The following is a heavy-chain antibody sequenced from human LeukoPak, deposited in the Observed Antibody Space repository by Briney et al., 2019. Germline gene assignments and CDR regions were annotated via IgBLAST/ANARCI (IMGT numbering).Heavy chain of an antibody. J-gene: IGHJ4*02. CDR2: ISSSSSAI. D-gene: IGHD3-16*01. V-gene: IGHV3-48*01. CDR1: GFTFSSYA. CDR3: ARDKGGIDY. Sequence: GGSLRLSCAASGFTFSSYAMNWVRQAPGKGLEWVSYISSSSSAIYYGDSVRGRFTISRDNAKNSLSLQMNSLRAEDTAVYYCARDKGGIDYWGQGTLVTVSS.